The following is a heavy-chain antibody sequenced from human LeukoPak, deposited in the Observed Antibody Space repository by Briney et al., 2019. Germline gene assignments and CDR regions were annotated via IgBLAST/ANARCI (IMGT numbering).Heavy chain of an antibody. CDR3: AKGGYSYGSLVYYYYYYMDV. CDR1: GFTFRNYG. D-gene: IGHD5-18*01. V-gene: IGHV3-48*04. Sequence: PGGSLRLSCAASGFTFRNYGMHWVRQAPGKGLEWVSYISSSGSTIYYADSVKGRFTISRDNAKNTLYLQMNSLRAEDTAVYYCAKGGYSYGSLVYYYYYYMDVWGKGTTVTVSS. J-gene: IGHJ6*03. CDR2: ISSSGSTI.